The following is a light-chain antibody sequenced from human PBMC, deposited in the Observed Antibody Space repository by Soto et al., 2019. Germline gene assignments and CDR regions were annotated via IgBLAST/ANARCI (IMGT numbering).Light chain of an antibody. CDR3: SSYTRNDALV. CDR1: TSDIGSYTY. CDR2: EVR. Sequence: QSALTQPASVSGSPGQSITITCTGTTSDIGSYTYVSWYQVHPGKAPRLMIYEVRHRPSGVSDRFSGSQTGNTASLTISGLQTEDEADYYCSSYTRNDALVFGGGTKLTVL. J-gene: IGLJ3*02. V-gene: IGLV2-14*01.